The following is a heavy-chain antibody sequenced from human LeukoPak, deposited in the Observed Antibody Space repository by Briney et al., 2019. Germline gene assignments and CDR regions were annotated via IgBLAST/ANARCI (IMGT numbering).Heavy chain of an antibody. CDR1: GLTFSSYE. CDR3: AKDGRKSVAVPAAMVGPNWFDP. D-gene: IGHD2-2*01. Sequence: PGGSLRLSCAASGLTFSSYEMSWVRQAPGKGMKLVSAISGSGGSTYYADSVKGRFTISRDNSKNTLYLQMNSLRAEDTAVYYCAKDGRKSVAVPAAMVGPNWFDPWGQGTLVTVSS. CDR2: ISGSGGST. J-gene: IGHJ5*02. V-gene: IGHV3-23*01.